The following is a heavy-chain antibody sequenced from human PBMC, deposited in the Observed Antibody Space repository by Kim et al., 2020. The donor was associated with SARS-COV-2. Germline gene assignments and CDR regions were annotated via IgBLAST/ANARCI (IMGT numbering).Heavy chain of an antibody. CDR1: GGSISSSSYY. CDR3: ARDKRVYFDY. J-gene: IGHJ4*02. V-gene: IGHV4-39*07. CDR2: IYYSGST. Sequence: SETLSLTCTVSGGSISSSSYYWGWIRQPPGKGLEWIGSIYYSGSTYYNPSLKSRVTISVDTSKNQFSLKLSSVTAADTAVYYCARDKRVYFDYWGQGTL.